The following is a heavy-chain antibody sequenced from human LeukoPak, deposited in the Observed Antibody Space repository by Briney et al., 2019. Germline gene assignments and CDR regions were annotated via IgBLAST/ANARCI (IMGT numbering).Heavy chain of an antibody. V-gene: IGHV1-69*13. CDR2: IIPIFGTA. CDR1: GGTFSSHA. D-gene: IGHD2-8*01. J-gene: IGHJ6*02. CDR3: ARVPGGTNGVFKYYYYGMDV. Sequence: SVKVSCKASGGTFSSHAISWVRQAPGQGLEWMGGIIPIFGTANYAQKFQGRVTITADESTSTAYMELSSLRSEDTAVYYCARVPGGTNGVFKYYYYGMDVWGQGTTVTVSS.